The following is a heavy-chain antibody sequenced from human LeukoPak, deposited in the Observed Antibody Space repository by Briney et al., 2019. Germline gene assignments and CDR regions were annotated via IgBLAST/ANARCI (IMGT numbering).Heavy chain of an antibody. D-gene: IGHD1-26*01. J-gene: IGHJ3*02. CDR1: GFTFSSYS. CDR3: ARDSGSYAFDI. Sequence: AGGSLRLSCAASGFTFSSYSMNWVRQAPGKGLEWVSSISSSSSYIYYADSVKGRFTISRDNAKNSLYLQMNSLRAEDTAVYYCARDSGSYAFDIWGQGTMVTVSS. V-gene: IGHV3-21*01. CDR2: ISSSSSYI.